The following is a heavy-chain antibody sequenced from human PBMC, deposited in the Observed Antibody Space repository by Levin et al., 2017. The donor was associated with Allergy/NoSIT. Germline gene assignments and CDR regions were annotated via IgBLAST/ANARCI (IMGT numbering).Heavy chain of an antibody. D-gene: IGHD3-9*01. CDR3: ARERSRYFDWLSGFDP. V-gene: IGHV4-39*01. CDR2: VYYTGST. Sequence: SQTLSLPCTVSGDSVSSTNYYWGWIRQSPGKGLEWIGSVYYTGSTYYNPSLESRLTISVDTSKNQFSLKLSSVTAADTAVYYCARERSRYFDWLSGFDPWGQGTLVTVSS. J-gene: IGHJ5*02. CDR1: GDSVSSTNYY.